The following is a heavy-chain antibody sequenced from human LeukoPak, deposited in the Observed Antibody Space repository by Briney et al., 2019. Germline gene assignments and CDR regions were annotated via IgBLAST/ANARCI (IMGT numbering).Heavy chain of an antibody. Sequence: GGSLRLSCAASGFTFSSYWMSWGRQDPGNGPEKEPNIKQDGSEKYYVDSVNGRFTITRDNAKNSLYLQMNSLRAEDTAVYYCARDGWFGELVSYYYMDVWGKGTTVTVSS. J-gene: IGHJ6*03. D-gene: IGHD3-10*01. V-gene: IGHV3-7*01. CDR2: IKQDGSEK. CDR3: ARDGWFGELVSYYYMDV. CDR1: GFTFSSYW.